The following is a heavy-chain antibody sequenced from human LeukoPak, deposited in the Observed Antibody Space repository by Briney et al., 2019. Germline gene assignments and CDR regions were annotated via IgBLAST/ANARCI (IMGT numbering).Heavy chain of an antibody. D-gene: IGHD2-2*01. CDR3: AREPLVVPAAMYSTFDY. CDR2: IYYSGST. J-gene: IGHJ4*02. CDR1: GGSISSYY. V-gene: IGHV4-59*12. Sequence: SETLSLTCTVSGGSISSYYWSWIRQPPGKGLEWIGYIYYSGSTNYNPSLKSRVTISVDMSKNLFSLKLSSVTAADTAVYYCAREPLVVPAAMYSTFDYWGQGTLVTVSS.